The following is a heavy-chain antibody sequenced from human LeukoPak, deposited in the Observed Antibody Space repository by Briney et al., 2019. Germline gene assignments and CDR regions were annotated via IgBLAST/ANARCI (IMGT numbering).Heavy chain of an antibody. V-gene: IGHV3-66*01. CDR1: GFTVSSNY. CDR3: YSMIVVGSRVINDY. J-gene: IGHJ4*02. D-gene: IGHD3-22*01. CDR2: IYSGGST. Sequence: PGGSLRLSCVLSGFTVSSNYMRWVRQAPGEGLEWVTVIYSGGSTNSAASVEGRLAISRDNSKNTLYLQMNSLRAEDTAVYYCYSMIVVGSRVINDYWGLGTLVTVSS.